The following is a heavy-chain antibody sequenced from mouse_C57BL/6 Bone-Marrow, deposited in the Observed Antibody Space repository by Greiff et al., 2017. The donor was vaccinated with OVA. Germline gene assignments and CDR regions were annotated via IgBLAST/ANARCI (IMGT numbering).Heavy chain of an antibody. Sequence: VKVVESGAELARPGASVKLSCKASGYTFTSYGIRWVKQRTGQGLEWIGEIYPRSGNTYYNEKFKGKATLTADKSSSTAYMELRSLTSEDSAVYFCARWRLRRGAWFAYWGQGTLVTVSA. V-gene: IGHV1-81*01. J-gene: IGHJ3*01. D-gene: IGHD2-4*01. CDR1: GYTFTSYG. CDR2: IYPRSGNT. CDR3: ARWRLRRGAWFAY.